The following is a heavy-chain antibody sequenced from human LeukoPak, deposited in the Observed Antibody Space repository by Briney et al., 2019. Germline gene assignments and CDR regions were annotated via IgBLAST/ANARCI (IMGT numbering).Heavy chain of an antibody. J-gene: IGHJ4*02. CDR1: GYTFTSYD. Sequence: ASVKVSCKASGYTFTSYDINWVQQATGQGLEWMGRMNPNSGNTGYAQKIQGRVTITRNTSISTAYMELSSLRSEDTDVYYCARGEFSVGYFDYWGQGTLVTVSS. CDR2: MNPNSGNT. V-gene: IGHV1-8*03. CDR3: ARGEFSVGYFDY. D-gene: IGHD2-2*01.